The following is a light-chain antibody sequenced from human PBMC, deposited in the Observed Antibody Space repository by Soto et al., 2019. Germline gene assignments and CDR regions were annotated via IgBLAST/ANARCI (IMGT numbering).Light chain of an antibody. J-gene: IGKJ2*01. CDR3: QQSHSTEYS. CDR1: QSISAY. Sequence: IQLTQSPSSLSASVGDSVTITCRTSQSISAYLNWYRQKPGQAPELLIYSTSKLHSGVPSRFSGSGSVTEFTLTINSLQPEDLGTYFCQQSHSTEYSFCQGTRLEIK. CDR2: STS. V-gene: IGKV1-39*01.